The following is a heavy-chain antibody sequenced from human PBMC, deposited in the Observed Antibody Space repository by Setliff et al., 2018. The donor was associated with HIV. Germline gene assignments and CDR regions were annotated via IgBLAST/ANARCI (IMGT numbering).Heavy chain of an antibody. D-gene: IGHD2-8*01. CDR1: GYSISSGYY. CDR2: IYHSGST. J-gene: IGHJ4*02. V-gene: IGHV4-38-2*02. Sequence: PSETLSLTCAVSGYSISSGYYWGWIRQPPGKGLEWIGSIYHSGSTYYNPSLKSRVTISVDTSKNQFSLKLSSVTAAATAVYYCARDSANGTTSIDYWAQGTLVTVSS. CDR3: ARDSANGTTSIDY.